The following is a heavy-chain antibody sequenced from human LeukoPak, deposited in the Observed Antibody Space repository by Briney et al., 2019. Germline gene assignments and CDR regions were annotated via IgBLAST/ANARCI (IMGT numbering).Heavy chain of an antibody. CDR2: ISWNSGSI. V-gene: IGHV3-9*01. Sequence: GRYLRFSCAASGFTFDDYAMHWVRQAPGKGLEWVLGISWNSGSIGYADSVKGRFTISRDNAKDSLYLQMNSLRAEDTALYYCAQDMGGYYDSSGYFKTDAFDIWGQGTMVTVSS. CDR3: AQDMGGYYDSSGYFKTDAFDI. D-gene: IGHD3-22*01. J-gene: IGHJ3*02. CDR1: GFTFDDYA.